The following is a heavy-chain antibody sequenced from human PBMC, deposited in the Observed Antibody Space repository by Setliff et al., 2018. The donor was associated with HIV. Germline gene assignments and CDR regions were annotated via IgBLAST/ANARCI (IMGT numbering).Heavy chain of an antibody. CDR1: GGSLSDYY. J-gene: IGHJ2*01. CDR2: INHSGST. D-gene: IGHD3-10*01. CDR3: ARSGGNWYFNL. V-gene: IGHV4-34*01. Sequence: KTSETLSLTCGVYGGSLSDYYWNWIRQPPGKGLEWIAEINHSGSTNYNPSLKSRATISVDTSQNQLSLELSSVTAADTAVFYCARSGGNWYFNLWGRGTLVTVSS.